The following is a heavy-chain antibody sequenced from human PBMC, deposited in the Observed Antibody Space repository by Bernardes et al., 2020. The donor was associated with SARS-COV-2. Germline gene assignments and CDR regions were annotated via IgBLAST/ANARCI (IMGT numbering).Heavy chain of an antibody. Sequence: GGSLRLSCTASGFTVSNSYMTWVRKAPGKGLEWVSVIYGAGSTYYADSVKGRFTISKDISRNTLYLQMSSLRVEDTAVYYCARAVVPGSSGPDHWGQGTLVTVSS. CDR1: GFTVSNSY. CDR3: ARAVVPGSSGPDH. D-gene: IGHD1-1*01. J-gene: IGHJ4*02. CDR2: IYGAGST. V-gene: IGHV3-53*01.